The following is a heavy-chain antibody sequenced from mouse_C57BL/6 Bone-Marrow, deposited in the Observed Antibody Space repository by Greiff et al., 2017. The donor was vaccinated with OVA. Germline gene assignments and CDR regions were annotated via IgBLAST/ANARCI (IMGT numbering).Heavy chain of an antibody. Sequence: VKQRPGQGLEWIGMIHPNSGSTNYNEKFKSKATLTVDKSSSTAYMQLSSLTSEDSAVYYCARFRDYDGFDYWGQGTTLTVSS. J-gene: IGHJ2*01. CDR3: ARFRDYDGFDY. CDR2: IHPNSGST. V-gene: IGHV1-64*01. D-gene: IGHD2-4*01.